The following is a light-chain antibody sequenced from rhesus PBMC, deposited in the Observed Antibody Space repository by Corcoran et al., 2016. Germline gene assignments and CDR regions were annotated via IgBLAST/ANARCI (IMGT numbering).Light chain of an antibody. CDR3: LQYSSNPFT. V-gene: IGKV1-22*01. CDR2: KAA. Sequence: DIQMTQSPSSLSASVGDTVTITCRASQSISSWLDWYQQKPGKAPKLLIYKAASLQSRVPSRFRGRGSVTDFTLTISSLHPEDFATYYCLQYSSNPFTFGPGSKLDIK. CDR1: QSISSW. J-gene: IGKJ3*01.